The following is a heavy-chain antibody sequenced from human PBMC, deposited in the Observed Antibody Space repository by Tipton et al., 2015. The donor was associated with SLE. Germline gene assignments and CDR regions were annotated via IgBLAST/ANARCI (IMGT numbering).Heavy chain of an antibody. CDR3: AKDGSNWNLDY. CDR2: IRFDRDHQ. CDR1: GFTFSTSN. D-gene: IGHD1-1*01. V-gene: IGHV3-30*02. Sequence: SLRLSCATSGFTFSTSNMHWVRQAPGKGLEWVSLIRFDRDHQYNADSVKGRFTTSRDSSTSTVYLQMNSLRIEDTAVYYCAKDGSNWNLDYWGQGTLVTVSS. J-gene: IGHJ4*02.